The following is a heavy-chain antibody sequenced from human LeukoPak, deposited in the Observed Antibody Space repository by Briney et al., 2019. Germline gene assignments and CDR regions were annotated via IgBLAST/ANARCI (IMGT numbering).Heavy chain of an antibody. D-gene: IGHD5-12*01. J-gene: IGHJ6*02. CDR2: IYHSGSGST. Sequence: SQTLSLTCTVSGGSISSGGHSWSWIRQPPGKGLEWIGYIYHSGSGSTYYNPSLKSRVTISVDTSKNQFSLKLSSVTAADTAVYYCAMNSGYDIYCYGMDVWGQGTTVTVSS. CDR1: GGSISSGGHS. V-gene: IGHV4-30-2*02. CDR3: AMNSGYDIYCYGMDV.